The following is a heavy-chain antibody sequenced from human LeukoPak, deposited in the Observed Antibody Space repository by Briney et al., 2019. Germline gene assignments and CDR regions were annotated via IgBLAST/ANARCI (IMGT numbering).Heavy chain of an antibody. CDR3: ARLTTVVIGAFDI. CDR2: IYNSGST. J-gene: IGHJ3*02. CDR1: GDSFSYFY. Sequence: SETLSLTCTVSGDSFSYFYWSWIRQPPGKGLEWIGYIYNSGSTNYNPSLKSRVTISVDKSKNQFSLKLSSVTAADTAVYYCARLTTVVIGAFDIWGQGTMVTVSS. V-gene: IGHV4-59*12. D-gene: IGHD4-23*01.